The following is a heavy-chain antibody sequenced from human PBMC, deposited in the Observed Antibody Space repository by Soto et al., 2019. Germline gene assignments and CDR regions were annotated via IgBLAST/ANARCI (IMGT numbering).Heavy chain of an antibody. J-gene: IGHJ4*02. CDR2: ISGGGDTT. Sequence: EVQLLESGGGLVQPGGSLRLSCAASGFTFNNYAMTWVRQAPGKGLEWASAISGGGDTTSCADSVKGRFTVSRDGSKNTLYLQMSSLRAEDTALYYCAKGRGGSGSLTPRVDFWGQGTLVTVSS. D-gene: IGHD3-10*01. CDR3: AKGRGGSGSLTPRVDF. CDR1: GFTFNNYA. V-gene: IGHV3-23*01.